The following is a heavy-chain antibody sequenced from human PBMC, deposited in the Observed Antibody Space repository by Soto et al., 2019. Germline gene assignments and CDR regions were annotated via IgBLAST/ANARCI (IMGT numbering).Heavy chain of an antibody. CDR2: INSDGSHT. J-gene: IGHJ6*02. V-gene: IGHV3-74*01. CDR1: GLSFNIYW. CDR3: AGGMAGLDV. Sequence: EVQLVESGGGLVQPGGPLRLSCAASGLSFNIYWMHWVRQVQGKGLVWLARINSDGSHTIYVDSGKGRFTISRDNAKSTVFLQMDSLRDEDTGVYYCAGGMAGLDVWGQGTTVTVSS.